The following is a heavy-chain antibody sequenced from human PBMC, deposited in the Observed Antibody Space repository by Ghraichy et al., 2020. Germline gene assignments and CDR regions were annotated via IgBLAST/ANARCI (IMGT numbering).Heavy chain of an antibody. Sequence: GGSLRLSCAASEFTVNSNYMSWVRQAPGKGLEWVSVIYSGGTTYYADSVKGRFTISRDNSKNTLYLQMNSLRAEDTAVYYCARAGYGYDFDYWGQGTLITVSS. V-gene: IGHV3-66*01. CDR3: ARAGYGYDFDY. CDR1: EFTVNSNY. D-gene: IGHD5-12*01. CDR2: IYSGGTT. J-gene: IGHJ4*02.